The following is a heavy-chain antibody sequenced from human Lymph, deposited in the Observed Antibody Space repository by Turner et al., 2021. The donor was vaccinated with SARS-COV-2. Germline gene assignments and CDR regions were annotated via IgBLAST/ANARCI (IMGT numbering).Heavy chain of an antibody. V-gene: IGHV3-21*01. CDR1: AFTSSTYS. CDR2: ISSSSSYI. CDR3: ARDIPTTADYFDY. Sequence: EVQLVASGGGLVTPGGSLVLSCAPSAFTSSTYSMNWVRQAPGKGLEWISSISSSSSYIYYADSVKGRFTISRDDAKNSLYLQMNSLRAEDTAVYYCARDIPTTADYFDYWGQGTLVTVSS. D-gene: IGHD4-17*01. J-gene: IGHJ4*02.